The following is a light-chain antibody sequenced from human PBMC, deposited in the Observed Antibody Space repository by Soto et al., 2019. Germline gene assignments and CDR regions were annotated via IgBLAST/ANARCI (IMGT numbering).Light chain of an antibody. Sequence: DIPMTQSPSSLSASVGDRVTFTCRASQDISHYLAWYQQRPGKVPKILIYYAANLQSGVPSRFSGSGSGTDFTLTISSLQPEDVGTYYCQQYSKDTPGTFGQGTKVDIK. CDR2: YAA. V-gene: IGKV1-27*01. CDR1: QDISHY. J-gene: IGKJ1*01. CDR3: QQYSKDTPGT.